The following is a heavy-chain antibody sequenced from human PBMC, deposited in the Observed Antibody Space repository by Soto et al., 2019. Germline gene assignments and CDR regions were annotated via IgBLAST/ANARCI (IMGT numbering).Heavy chain of an antibody. D-gene: IGHD2-8*01. CDR3: ARAGPATCTSFSCFAYSPDV. Sequence: GGSLRLSCAASGFTFSSYAMSWVRQAPGKGLEWVSAISGSGGSTYYADSVKGRFTISRDNSKNTLYLQMNSLRAEDTAVYYCARAGPATCTSFSCFAYSPDVWGTGTTVTVSS. J-gene: IGHJ6*04. CDR1: GFTFSSYA. CDR2: ISGSGGST. V-gene: IGHV3-23*01.